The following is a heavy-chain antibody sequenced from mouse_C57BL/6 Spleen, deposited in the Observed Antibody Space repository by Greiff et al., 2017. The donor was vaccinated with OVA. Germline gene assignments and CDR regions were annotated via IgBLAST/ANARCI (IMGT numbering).Heavy chain of an antibody. CDR1: GYTFTSYW. J-gene: IGHJ1*03. CDR3: AYYYGSSHWYFDV. Sequence: VQLQQSGTELVKPGASVKLSCKASGYTFTSYWMHWVKQRPGQGLEWIGNINPSNGGTNYNEKFKSKATLTVDKSSSTAYMQLSSLTSEDSAVYYCAYYYGSSHWYFDVWGTGTTVTVSS. CDR2: INPSNGGT. V-gene: IGHV1-53*01. D-gene: IGHD1-1*01.